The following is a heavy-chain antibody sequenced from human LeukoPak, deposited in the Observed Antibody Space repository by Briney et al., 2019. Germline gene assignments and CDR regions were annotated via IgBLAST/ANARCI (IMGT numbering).Heavy chain of an antibody. CDR1: GDSISSSSFY. CDR3: ARVNPRYSNTCPDY. J-gene: IGHJ4*02. CDR2: IYYSGST. Sequence: PSETLSLTCTVSGDSISSSSFYWGWIRQPPGKGLEWIGNIYYSGSTYYNPSLKSRVTISVDTSKNQFSLKLSSVTAADTAVYFCARVNPRYSNTCPDYWGQGTLVTVSS. V-gene: IGHV4-39*07. D-gene: IGHD6-13*01.